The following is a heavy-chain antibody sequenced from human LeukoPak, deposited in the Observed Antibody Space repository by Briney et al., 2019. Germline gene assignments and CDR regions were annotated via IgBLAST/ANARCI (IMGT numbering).Heavy chain of an antibody. J-gene: IGHJ4*02. V-gene: IGHV3-30*01. CDR1: GFTFSNYA. Sequence: GKSLRLSCAASGFTFSNYAMHWVRHAPGKGLEWVSLISSGGTYEYYADSVKGRFTTSRDNSKNTLYLQLNSLRAEDTAVYYCARDATYYYDSGSSGPHYFDNWGQGTLVTVSS. D-gene: IGHD3-10*01. CDR3: ARDATYYYDSGSSGPHYFDN. CDR2: ISSGGTYE.